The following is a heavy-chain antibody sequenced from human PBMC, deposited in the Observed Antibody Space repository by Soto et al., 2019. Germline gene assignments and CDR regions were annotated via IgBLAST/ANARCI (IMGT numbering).Heavy chain of an antibody. Sequence: GGSLRLSCAASGFTFSSYAMSWVRQAPGKGLEWVSAISGSGGSTYYADSVKGRFTISRDNSKNTLYLQMNSLRAEDTAVYYCARRYCSSTSCPNWFDPWGQGTLVTVSS. J-gene: IGHJ5*02. V-gene: IGHV3-23*01. CDR1: GFTFSSYA. CDR2: ISGSGGST. D-gene: IGHD2-2*01. CDR3: ARRYCSSTSCPNWFDP.